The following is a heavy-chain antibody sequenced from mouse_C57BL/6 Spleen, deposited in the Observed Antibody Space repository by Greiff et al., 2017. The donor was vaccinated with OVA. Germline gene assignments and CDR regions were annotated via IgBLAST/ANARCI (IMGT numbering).Heavy chain of an antibody. J-gene: IGHJ2*01. D-gene: IGHD4-1*01. CDR3: ARTGTAFDY. CDR2: IYPGDGDT. Sequence: VQLQQSGPELVKPGASVKISCKASGYAFRSSWMNWVKQRPGKGLEWIGRIYPGDGDTNYNGKFKGKATLTADKSSSTAYMQLTTLTSGDTAVYFCARTGTAFDYWGQGTTLTVSS. V-gene: IGHV1-82*01. CDR1: GYAFRSSW.